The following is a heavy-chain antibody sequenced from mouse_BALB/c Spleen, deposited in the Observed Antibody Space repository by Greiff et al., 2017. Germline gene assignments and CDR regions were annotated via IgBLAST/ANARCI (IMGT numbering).Heavy chain of an antibody. V-gene: IGHV3-1*02. CDR3: ARAEGLRRRDYYAMDY. D-gene: IGHD2-4*01. CDR2: IHYSGST. CDR1: GYSITSGYS. Sequence: VQLKESGPDLVKPSQSLSLTCTVTGYSITSGYSWHWIRQFPGNKLEWMGYIHYSGSTNYNPSLKSRISITRDTSKNQFFLQLNSVTTEDTATYYCARAEGLRRRDYYAMDYWGQGTSVTVSS. J-gene: IGHJ4*01.